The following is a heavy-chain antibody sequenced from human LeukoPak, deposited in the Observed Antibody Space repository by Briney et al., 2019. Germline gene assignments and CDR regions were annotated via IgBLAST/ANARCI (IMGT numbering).Heavy chain of an antibody. CDR3: ARGSLLYYYYGMDV. Sequence: SETLSLTCTVYGGSFSGYYWSWIRQPPGKGLEWIGEINHSGSTNYNPSLKSRVTISVDTSKNQFSLKLSSVTAADTAVYYCARGSLLYYYYGMDVWGQGTTVTVSS. J-gene: IGHJ6*02. CDR1: GGSFSGYY. CDR2: INHSGST. V-gene: IGHV4-34*01. D-gene: IGHD1-26*01.